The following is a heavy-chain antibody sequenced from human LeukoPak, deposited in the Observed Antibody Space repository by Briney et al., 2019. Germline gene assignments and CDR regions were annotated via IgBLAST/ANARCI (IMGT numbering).Heavy chain of an antibody. V-gene: IGHV3-7*01. Sequence: PGGSLRLSCAASGFTFSSYWMSWVRQAPGKGLEWGANIKQDGSEKYYVDSVKGRFTISRDNAKNSLYLQMDSLRAEDTAVYYCARDRFTMIVAPLWGMDVWGQGTTVTVSS. CDR2: IKQDGSEK. D-gene: IGHD3-22*01. CDR1: GFTFSSYW. CDR3: ARDRFTMIVAPLWGMDV. J-gene: IGHJ6*02.